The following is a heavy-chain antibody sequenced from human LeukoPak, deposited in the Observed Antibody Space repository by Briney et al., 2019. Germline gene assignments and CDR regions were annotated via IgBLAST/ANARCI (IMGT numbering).Heavy chain of an antibody. Sequence: GGSLRLSCAASGFDVSNHYLNWVRQAPGKGLEWVSIIQSAGNTYYADSVKGRFTISRDDSKNTLYLQMNSLRVEDTAIYYCARMLFCSGGSCQDHWGQGTLLTVSS. CDR2: IQSAGNT. V-gene: IGHV3-53*01. J-gene: IGHJ4*02. D-gene: IGHD2-15*01. CDR3: ARMLFCSGGSCQDH. CDR1: GFDVSNHY.